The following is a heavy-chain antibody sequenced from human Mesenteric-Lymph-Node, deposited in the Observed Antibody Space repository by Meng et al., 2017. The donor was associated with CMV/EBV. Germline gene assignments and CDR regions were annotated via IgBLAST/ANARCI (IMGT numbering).Heavy chain of an antibody. Sequence: FDGFSLTTSGVGVGWLRQPPGEALEWLAFIYGNDDKSYSQSLKSRLTITKDTSKNQVVLTMTNMDPMDTGTYYCAHRSSRWLYDFDPWGQGTLVTVSS. CDR3: AHRSSRWLYDFDP. CDR1: GFSLTTSGVG. CDR2: IYGNDDK. J-gene: IGHJ5*02. V-gene: IGHV2-5*01. D-gene: IGHD2-2*02.